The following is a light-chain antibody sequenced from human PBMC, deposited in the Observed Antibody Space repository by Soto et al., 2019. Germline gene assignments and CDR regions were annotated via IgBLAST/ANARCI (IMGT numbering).Light chain of an antibody. J-gene: IGKJ1*01. CDR2: AES. Sequence: DIQMTQSPSSLSASVGDRVTITCRATQGISNYLAWYQQKTGKVTKLLIYAESTLQSGVPSRFSGSGSGTDFTLTISSLQTEDVATYYCQKYDSALGTFGQGTKGDIK. CDR1: QGISNY. CDR3: QKYDSALGT. V-gene: IGKV1-27*01.